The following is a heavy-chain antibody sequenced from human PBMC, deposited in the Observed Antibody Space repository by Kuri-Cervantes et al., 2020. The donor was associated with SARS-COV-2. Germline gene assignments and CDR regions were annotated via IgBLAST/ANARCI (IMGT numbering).Heavy chain of an antibody. J-gene: IGHJ4*02. D-gene: IGHD2-2*02. Sequence: GGSLRLSCKGSGYSFTSYWIGWVRQMPGKGLEWMGIIYPGDSGTRYSPSFQGQVTISADKSISTAYLQWSSLKASDTAMYYCARQSADCSSTSCYIDYWGQGTLVTVSS. V-gene: IGHV5-51*01. CDR2: IYPGDSGT. CDR3: ARQSADCSSTSCYIDY. CDR1: GYSFTSYW.